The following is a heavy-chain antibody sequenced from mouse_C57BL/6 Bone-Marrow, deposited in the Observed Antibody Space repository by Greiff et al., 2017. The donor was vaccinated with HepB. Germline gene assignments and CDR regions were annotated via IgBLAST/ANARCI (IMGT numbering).Heavy chain of an antibody. V-gene: IGHV1-18*01. J-gene: IGHJ4*01. Sequence: EVQLQESGPELVKPGASVKIPCKASGYTFTDYNMDWVKQSHGKSLEWIGDINPNNGGTIYNQKFKGKATLTVDKSSSTAYMKLRSLTSEDTAVYYCARRLGQDYYAMDYWGQGTSVTVSS. CDR2: INPNNGGT. CDR1: GYTFTDYN. D-gene: IGHD4-1*01. CDR3: ARRLGQDYYAMDY.